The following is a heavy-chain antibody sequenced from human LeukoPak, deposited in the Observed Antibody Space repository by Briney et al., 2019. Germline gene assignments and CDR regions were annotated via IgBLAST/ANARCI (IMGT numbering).Heavy chain of an antibody. CDR2: ISYSGDTT. CDR3: AKESPAFDC. CDR1: GFTFSDYA. J-gene: IGHJ4*02. Sequence: GGSLRLSWAASGFTFSDYAMTWVRQAPEKGVDWVSVISYSGDTTYYADSVKGRFTISRDNSKNTLYLQMNGLRVEDTAVYYCAKESPAFDCWGQGTLVTVSS. V-gene: IGHV3-23*01.